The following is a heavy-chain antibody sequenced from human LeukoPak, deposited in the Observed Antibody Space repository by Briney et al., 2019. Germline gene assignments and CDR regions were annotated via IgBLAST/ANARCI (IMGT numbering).Heavy chain of an antibody. CDR1: GFTFSSYG. J-gene: IGHJ3*02. V-gene: IGHV3-30*02. CDR3: ARGWYTDAFDI. CDR2: IRYDGSKK. Sequence: PGGSLRLSCAASGFTFSSYGMHWVRQAPGKGLEWVAFIRYDGSKKYYADSVKGRFTISRDNSKNTLYLQMNSLRAEDTAVYFCARGWYTDAFDIWGQGTMVTVSS. D-gene: IGHD1-1*01.